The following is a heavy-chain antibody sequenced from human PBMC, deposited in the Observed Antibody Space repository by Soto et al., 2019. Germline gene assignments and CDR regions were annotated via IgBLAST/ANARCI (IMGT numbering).Heavy chain of an antibody. V-gene: IGHV5-10-1*01. CDR2: IDPSDSYT. CDR1: GYSFTSYW. CDR3: ARDRSSSFWGLLPKLDAFDI. D-gene: IGHD3-16*01. Sequence: GESLKISCKGSGYSFTSYWISWVRQMPGKGLEWMGRIDPSDSYTNYSPSFQGHVTISADKSISTAYLQWSSLKASDTAMYYCARDRSSSFWGLLPKLDAFDIWGQGTVVTVSS. J-gene: IGHJ3*02.